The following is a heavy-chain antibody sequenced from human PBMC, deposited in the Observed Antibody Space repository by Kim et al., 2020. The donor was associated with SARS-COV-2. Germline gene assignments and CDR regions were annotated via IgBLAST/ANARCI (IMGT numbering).Heavy chain of an antibody. CDR2: T. Sequence: TYYADPVKGRFTISRDNSKNTLYLQMNSLRAEDTAVYYCARDPKAAAFDYWGQGTLVTVSS. V-gene: IGHV3-66*03. CDR3: ARDPKAAAFDY. J-gene: IGHJ4*02. D-gene: IGHD6-13*01.